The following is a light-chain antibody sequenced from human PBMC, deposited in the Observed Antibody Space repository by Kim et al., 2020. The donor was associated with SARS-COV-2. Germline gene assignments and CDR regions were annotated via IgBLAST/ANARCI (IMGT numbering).Light chain of an antibody. Sequence: SSELTQDPAVSVALGQTVRITCQGDSLRSYYASWYQQKPGQAPVLVIYGKNNQPSGIPDRFSGSSSGNTASLTITGAQAEDEADYYCNSRDSSGNHRVVFGGETQLTFL. CDR3: NSRDSSGNHRVV. CDR2: GKN. CDR1: SLRSYY. J-gene: IGLJ2*01. V-gene: IGLV3-19*01.